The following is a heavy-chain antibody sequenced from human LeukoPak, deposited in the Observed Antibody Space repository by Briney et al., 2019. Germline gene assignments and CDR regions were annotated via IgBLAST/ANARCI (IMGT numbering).Heavy chain of an antibody. CDR3: ARENLSGYEPRIDY. CDR2: IYTSGST. Sequence: SETLSLTCTVSGGSISSYYWSWIRQPAGKGLEWIRRIYTSGSTNYNPSLKSRVTMSVDTSKNQFYLKLSSVTAADTAVYYCARENLSGYEPRIDYWGQGTLVTVSS. V-gene: IGHV4-4*07. D-gene: IGHD5-12*01. J-gene: IGHJ4*02. CDR1: GGSISSYY.